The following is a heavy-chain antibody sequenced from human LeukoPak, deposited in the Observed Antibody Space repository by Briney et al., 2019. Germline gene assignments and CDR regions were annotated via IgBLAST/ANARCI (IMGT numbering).Heavy chain of an antibody. J-gene: IGHJ4*02. CDR3: ARVRTIFGVVIPEFDY. D-gene: IGHD3-3*01. CDR1: GFTFSDYY. V-gene: IGHV3-11*04. CDR2: ISSSGSTI. Sequence: GGSLRLSCAASGFTFSDYYMSWIRPAPGKGLEWVSYISSSGSTIYYADSVKGRFTISRDNAKNSLYLQMNSLRAEDTAVYYCARVRTIFGVVIPEFDYWGQGTLVTVSS.